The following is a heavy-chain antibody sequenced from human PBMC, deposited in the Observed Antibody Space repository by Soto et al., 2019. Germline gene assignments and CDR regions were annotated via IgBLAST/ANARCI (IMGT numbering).Heavy chain of an antibody. V-gene: IGHV3-23*01. Sequence: GGSLRLSCAASGFTFSSSWMHWVRQAPGKGLVWVSRVSGSGGSTYYADSVKGRFTISRDNSKNTLYLQMNSLRAEDTAVYYCAKDQEDSSSGGDDYWGQGTLVPVSS. CDR2: VSGSGGST. CDR1: GFTFSSSW. J-gene: IGHJ4*02. CDR3: AKDQEDSSSGGDDY. D-gene: IGHD6-6*01.